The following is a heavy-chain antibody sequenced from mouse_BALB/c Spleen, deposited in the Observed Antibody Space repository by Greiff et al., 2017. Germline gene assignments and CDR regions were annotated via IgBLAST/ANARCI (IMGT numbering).Heavy chain of an antibody. D-gene: IGHD1-1*01. CDR2: ISTYYGDA. CDR1: GYTFTDYA. J-gene: IGHJ1*01. V-gene: IGHV1S137*01. CDR3: ARGIPITTVVDWYFDV. Sequence: VKLQESGAELVRPGVSVKISCKGSGYTFTDYAMHWVKQSHAKSLEWIGVISTYYGDASYNQKFKGKATMTVDKSSSTAYMELARLTSEDSAIYYCARGIPITTVVDWYFDVWGAGTTVTVSS.